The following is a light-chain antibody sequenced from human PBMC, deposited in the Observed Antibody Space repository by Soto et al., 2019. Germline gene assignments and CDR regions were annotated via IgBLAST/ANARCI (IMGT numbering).Light chain of an antibody. CDR3: LSYTASITFV. J-gene: IGLJ1*01. CDR1: SSDIGAYNS. CDR2: QVS. Sequence: QSALTQPASVSGSPGQSITISCTGTSSDIGAYNSVSWYQHHPGKAPKLIVFQVSFRPSAVSDRFSGSKSDNTASLTISGLQTEDEADYYCLSYTASITFVFGTGTNVTVL. V-gene: IGLV2-14*01.